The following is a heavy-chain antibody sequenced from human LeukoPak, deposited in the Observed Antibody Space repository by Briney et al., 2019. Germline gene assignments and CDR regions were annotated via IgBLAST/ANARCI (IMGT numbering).Heavy chain of an antibody. CDR1: GFTFSSYG. V-gene: IGHV3-33*01. D-gene: IGHD3-10*01. CDR2: IWYDGSNK. J-gene: IGHJ4*02. Sequence: PGGSLRLSCAASGFTFSSYGMHWVRQAPGKGLEWVAVIWYDGSNKYYADSVKGRFTISRDNSKNTLYLQMNSLRAEDTAVYYCARDTRSRDYFDYWGQGTLVTVSS. CDR3: ARDTRSRDYFDY.